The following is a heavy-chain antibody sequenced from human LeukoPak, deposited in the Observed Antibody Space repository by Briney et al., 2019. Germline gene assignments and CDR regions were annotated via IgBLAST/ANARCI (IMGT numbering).Heavy chain of an antibody. Sequence: GGSLRLSCAASGFTVSSNYMSWVRQAPGKGLEWVSVIYSGGSTYYADSVKGRFTISRDNSKNTLYLQMNSLRVEDTAVYYCAKGGTRGQFYFDCWGQGTLVTVSS. CDR2: IYSGGST. CDR1: GFTVSSNY. J-gene: IGHJ4*02. D-gene: IGHD3-16*01. CDR3: AKGGTRGQFYFDC. V-gene: IGHV3-53*05.